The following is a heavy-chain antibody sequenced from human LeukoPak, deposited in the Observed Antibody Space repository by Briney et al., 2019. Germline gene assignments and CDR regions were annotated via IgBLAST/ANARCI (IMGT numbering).Heavy chain of an antibody. D-gene: IGHD3-10*01. V-gene: IGHV1-2*04. CDR3: ARDRRGITMVRGPSEY. CDR1: GYTFTGYY. J-gene: IGHJ4*02. CDR2: INPNSGGT. Sequence: ASVKVSCKASGYTFTGYYMHWVRQAPGQGLEWMGWINPNSGGTNYAQKFQGWVTMTRDTSISTAYMELSRLRSDDTAVYYCARDRRGITMVRGPSEYWGQGTLVTVSS.